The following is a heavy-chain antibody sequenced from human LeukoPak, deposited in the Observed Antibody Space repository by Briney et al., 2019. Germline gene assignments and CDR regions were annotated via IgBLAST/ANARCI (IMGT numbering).Heavy chain of an antibody. V-gene: IGHV3-53*01. J-gene: IGHJ6*03. CDR1: GFTVSSNY. CDR3: AIVEEYYYYYMDV. CDR2: IYSGGST. Sequence: GGSLRLSCAASGFTVSSNYMSWVRQAPGKGLEWVSVIYSGGSTYYADSVKGRFTISRDNSKNTLYLQMNSRRAEDTAVYYCAIVEEYYYYYMDVWGKGTTVTVSS.